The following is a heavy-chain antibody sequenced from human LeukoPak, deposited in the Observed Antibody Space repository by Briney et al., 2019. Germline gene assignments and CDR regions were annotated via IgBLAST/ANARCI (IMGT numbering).Heavy chain of an antibody. CDR3: TRLLPSSHHFFDS. V-gene: IGHV3-48*01. D-gene: IGHD6-6*01. J-gene: IGHJ4*02. Sequence: GGSLRLSCAGSGFTFSSYSIYWVRQAPGKGLEWISYISGSGTTKYYADSVRGRFTISRDNAKNSLYLQMNSLRAEDTAVYYCTRLLPSSHHFFDSWGQGTLVTVSS. CDR2: ISGSGTTK. CDR1: GFTFSSYS.